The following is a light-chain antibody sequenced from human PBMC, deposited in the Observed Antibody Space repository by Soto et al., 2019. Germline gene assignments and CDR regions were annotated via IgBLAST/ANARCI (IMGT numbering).Light chain of an antibody. Sequence: QSVLTQPASVSGSPGQSITISCTGTSSDVGGYNYVSWYRQHPGKAPKLMIYEVSNRPSGVSNRFSGSKSGNTASLTISGLQAEHAADYYCCSYTSSRPVFGGGTKVTVL. CDR3: CSYTSSRPV. V-gene: IGLV2-14*01. CDR1: SSDVGGYNY. CDR2: EVS. J-gene: IGLJ3*02.